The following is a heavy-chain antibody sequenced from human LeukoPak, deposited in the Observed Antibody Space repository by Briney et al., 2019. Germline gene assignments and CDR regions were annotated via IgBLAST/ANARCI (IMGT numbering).Heavy chain of an antibody. J-gene: IGHJ4*02. V-gene: IGHV4-31*03. CDR3: ARGDDSGYYDYFDY. Sequence: SQTLSLTCTVSGGSISSGGYYWSWIRPHPGKGLEWIGYIYYSGSTYYNPSLKSRVTISVDTSKNQFSLKLSSVTAADTAMYYCARGDDSGYYDYFDYWGQGALVTVSS. CDR1: GGSISSGGYY. D-gene: IGHD3-22*01. CDR2: IYYSGST.